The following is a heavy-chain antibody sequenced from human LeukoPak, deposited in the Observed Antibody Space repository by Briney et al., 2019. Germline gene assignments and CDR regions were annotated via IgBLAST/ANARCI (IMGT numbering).Heavy chain of an antibody. Sequence: PGGSLRLSCAASGFTVSSNYMNWVRQAPGKGLEWVSVIYSGGSTNYADSVKGRFTISRDNSKNTLYLQMNSLRAEDTAVYYCIHGYTLDFWGQGTLVTVPS. CDR2: IYSGGST. CDR1: GFTVSSNY. D-gene: IGHD5-18*01. CDR3: IHGYTLDF. J-gene: IGHJ4*02. V-gene: IGHV3-53*01.